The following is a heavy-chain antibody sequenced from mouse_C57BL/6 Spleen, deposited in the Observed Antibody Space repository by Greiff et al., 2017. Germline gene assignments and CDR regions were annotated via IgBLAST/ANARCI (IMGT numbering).Heavy chain of an antibody. J-gene: IGHJ1*03. CDR2: ISDGGSYT. V-gene: IGHV5-4*01. Sequence: DVHLVESGGGLVKPGGSLKLSCAASGFTFSSYAMSWVRQTPEKRLEWVATISDGGSYTYYPDNVKGRFTISRDNAKNNLYLQMSHLKSEDTAMYYCARDDGYSLMYFDVWGTGTTVTVSS. D-gene: IGHD2-3*01. CDR1: GFTFSSYA. CDR3: ARDDGYSLMYFDV.